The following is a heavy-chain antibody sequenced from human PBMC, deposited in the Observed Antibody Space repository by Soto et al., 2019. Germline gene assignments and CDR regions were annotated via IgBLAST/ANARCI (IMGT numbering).Heavy chain of an antibody. CDR3: AIRIRHYDFLDA. J-gene: IGHJ5*02. V-gene: IGHV4-39*01. CDR1: GGSIVSRDYY. Sequence: QLQLQESGPVLVKPSEALSLTCAVSGGSIVSRDYYWDWIRRPPGEGLEWSATVHYDRSTYDNPSLQRRVTMFVDTSKNQFDLSLSSVTAADAAVYYCAIRIRHYDFLDAWGRGILVTVSS. D-gene: IGHD3-3*01. CDR2: VHYDRST.